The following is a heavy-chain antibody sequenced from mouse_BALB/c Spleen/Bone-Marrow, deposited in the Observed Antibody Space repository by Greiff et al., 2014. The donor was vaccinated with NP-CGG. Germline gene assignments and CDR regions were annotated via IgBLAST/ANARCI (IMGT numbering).Heavy chain of an antibody. CDR3: AREGLRRRAAMDY. J-gene: IGHJ4*01. CDR1: GFTFSSYA. V-gene: IGHV5-9-4*01. CDR2: ISSGGSYT. D-gene: IGHD2-4*01. Sequence: DVMLVESGGGLVKPGGSLKLSCAASGFTFSSYAMSWVRQSPEKRLEWVAEISSGGSYTYYPDTVTGRFTISRDNAKNTLYLEMSSLRSEDAAMYYCAREGLRRRAAMDYWGQGTSVTVSS.